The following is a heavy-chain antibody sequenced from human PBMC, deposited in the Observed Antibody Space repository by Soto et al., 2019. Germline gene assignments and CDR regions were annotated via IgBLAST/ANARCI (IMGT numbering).Heavy chain of an antibody. CDR2: INHSGST. CDR3: ADRYCSGGSCSDY. J-gene: IGHJ4*02. V-gene: IGHV4-34*01. D-gene: IGHD2-15*01. Sequence: SETLSLTCAVYGGSFSGYYWSWIRQPPGKGLEWIGEINHSGSTNYNPSLKSRVTISVDTSKNQFSLKLSSVTAADTAVYYCADRYCSGGSCSDYWGQGTLVTVSS. CDR1: GGSFSGYY.